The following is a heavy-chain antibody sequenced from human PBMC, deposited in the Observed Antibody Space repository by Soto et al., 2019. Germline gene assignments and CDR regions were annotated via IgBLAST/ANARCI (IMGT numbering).Heavy chain of an antibody. Sequence: PGGSLRLSCAASGFTFSSYGMHWVRQAPGKGLEWVAVIWYDGSNKYYADSVKGRYTISRDDSKNTVYLQMNSLGAEDTAVYYCARDWFYGDYAYYSGMDVWGQGTTVTVSS. CDR2: IWYDGSNK. V-gene: IGHV3-33*01. J-gene: IGHJ6*02. CDR3: ARDWFYGDYAYYSGMDV. D-gene: IGHD4-17*01. CDR1: GFTFSSYG.